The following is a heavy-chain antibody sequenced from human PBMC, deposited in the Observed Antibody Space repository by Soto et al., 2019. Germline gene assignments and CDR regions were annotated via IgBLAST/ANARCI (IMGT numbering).Heavy chain of an antibody. CDR3: ARITAWATVVIPGAFDI. J-gene: IGHJ3*02. D-gene: IGHD4-17*01. Sequence: GGSLRLSCAASGFNFSDSTIHWVRQASGKGLEWVGRIRSKANNFAATFGASVKGRFTISRDDSKNTAYLQMNSLKTEDTALYYRARITAWATVVIPGAFDIWGQGTVVTVSS. V-gene: IGHV3-73*01. CDR2: IRSKANNFAA. CDR1: GFNFSDST.